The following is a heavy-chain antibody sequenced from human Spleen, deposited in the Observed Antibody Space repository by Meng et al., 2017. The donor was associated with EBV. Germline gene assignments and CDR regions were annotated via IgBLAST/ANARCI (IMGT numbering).Heavy chain of an antibody. CDR2: ISTFNGGT. CDR3: ARDGPGYGYFDF. CDR1: HYTFTDYH. V-gene: IGHV1-18*01. Sequence: QVPLVQSGGEEKRPGASVKVSCKTSHYTFTDYHINWVRQAPGQGLEWMGCISTFNGGTKFAERFRGRLSMTTDTSTATAYMELRGLRSDDTAVYFCARDGPGYGYFDFWGQGSLVTVSS. D-gene: IGHD1-1*01. J-gene: IGHJ4*02.